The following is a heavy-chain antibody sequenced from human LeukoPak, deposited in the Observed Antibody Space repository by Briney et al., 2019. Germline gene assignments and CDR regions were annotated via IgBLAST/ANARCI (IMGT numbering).Heavy chain of an antibody. Sequence: GESLKISCKGSGYSFTSYWIGWVRQMPGKGLEWMGIIYPGDSDTRYSPSFQGQVTISVDKSISTAYLQWSSLKASDTAMYYCASGLYCSTTSCQLDYWGQGALVTVSS. CDR3: ASGLYCSTTSCQLDY. V-gene: IGHV5-51*01. D-gene: IGHD2-2*01. CDR2: IYPGDSDT. J-gene: IGHJ4*02. CDR1: GYSFTSYW.